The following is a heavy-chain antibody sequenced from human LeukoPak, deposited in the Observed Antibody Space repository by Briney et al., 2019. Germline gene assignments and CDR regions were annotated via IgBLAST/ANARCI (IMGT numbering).Heavy chain of an antibody. CDR1: GFTFSSYA. CDR3: AKIPYGDYVLDYYYYMDV. J-gene: IGHJ6*03. CDR2: ISYDGSNK. Sequence: GGSLRLSCAASGFTFSSYAMHWVRQAPGKGLEWVAVISYDGSNKYYADSVKGRFTIYRDNPKNTLYLQMYGLRAEDTAVYYCAKIPYGDYVLDYYYYMDVWGKGTTVTISS. D-gene: IGHD4-17*01. V-gene: IGHV3-30*04.